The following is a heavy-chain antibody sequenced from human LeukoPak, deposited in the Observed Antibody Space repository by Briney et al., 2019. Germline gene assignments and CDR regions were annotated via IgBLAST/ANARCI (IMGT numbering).Heavy chain of an antibody. V-gene: IGHV4-39*07. CDR3: ARDTVLEWFGELPTNYYFDY. J-gene: IGHJ4*02. Sequence: PSETLSLTCTVSGGSISSSSYYWGWIRQPPGKGLEWIGSIYHSGSTNYNPSLKSRVTISVDTSKNQFSLKLSSVTAADTAVYYCARDTVLEWFGELPTNYYFDYWGQGTLVTVSS. CDR2: IYHSGST. CDR1: GGSISSSSYY. D-gene: IGHD3-10*01.